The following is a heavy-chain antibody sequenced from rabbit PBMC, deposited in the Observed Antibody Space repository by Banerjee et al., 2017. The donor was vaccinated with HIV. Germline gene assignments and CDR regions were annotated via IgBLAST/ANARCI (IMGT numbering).Heavy chain of an antibody. D-gene: IGHD1-1*01. V-gene: IGHV1S47*01. CDR3: ATDLGGSSDYFNL. CDR1: GFDFSSNA. J-gene: IGHJ4*01. Sequence: QEQLEESGGGLVKPEGSLTLTCKASGFDFSSNAMCWVRQAPGKGLEWIGCIGTSSGSTWYASWVNGRFTISRSTSLNTVDLKMTSLTAADTATYFCATDLGGSSDYFNLWGPGTLVTVS. CDR2: IGTSSGST.